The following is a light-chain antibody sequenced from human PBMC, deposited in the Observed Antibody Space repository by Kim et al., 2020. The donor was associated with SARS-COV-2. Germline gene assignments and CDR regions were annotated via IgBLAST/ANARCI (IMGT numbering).Light chain of an antibody. Sequence: LTPGQTASITCSGDKLGDKKACWYQQKSGQSPVLVIYQDIKRPSGIPERFSGSNSGNTATLTISGTQAMDEADYYCQAWDSSTYVFGTGTKVTVL. CDR2: QDI. V-gene: IGLV3-1*01. CDR3: QAWDSSTYV. CDR1: KLGDKK. J-gene: IGLJ1*01.